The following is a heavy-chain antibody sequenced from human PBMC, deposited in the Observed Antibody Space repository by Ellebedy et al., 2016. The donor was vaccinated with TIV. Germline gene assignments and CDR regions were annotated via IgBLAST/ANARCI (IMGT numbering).Heavy chain of an antibody. CDR1: GDTLRNYA. Sequence: ASVKVSXXASGDTLRNYAFSWVRQAPGQGLEWIGGIITIYGTANYAQKFQGRVTITADESTSTVYMELSSLRSEDTAVYYCARDDYGDRYGMDVWGQGTTVTVSS. V-gene: IGHV1-69*13. CDR2: IITIYGTA. CDR3: ARDDYGDRYGMDV. J-gene: IGHJ6*02. D-gene: IGHD3-16*01.